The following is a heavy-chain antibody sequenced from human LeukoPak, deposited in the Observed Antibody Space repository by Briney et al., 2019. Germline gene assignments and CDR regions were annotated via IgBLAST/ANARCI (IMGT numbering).Heavy chain of an antibody. CDR3: AREGITMVRGVTNRPIRASYFDY. Sequence: GGSLRLSCAASGFTFSNAWVSWVRQAPGKGLEWVASIKQDGSEENYVDSVRGRFTISRDNAKKSLYLQMNSLRAEDTAVYYCAREGITMVRGVTNRPIRASYFDYWGQGTLVTVSS. V-gene: IGHV3-7*01. J-gene: IGHJ4*02. D-gene: IGHD3-10*01. CDR2: IKQDGSEE. CDR1: GFTFSNAW.